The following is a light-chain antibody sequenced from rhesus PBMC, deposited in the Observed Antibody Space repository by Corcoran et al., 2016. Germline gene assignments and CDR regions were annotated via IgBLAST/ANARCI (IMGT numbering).Light chain of an antibody. CDR2: AAS. CDR1: QGISNA. Sequence: DIQMTQSPSSLSASVGDKVTITCRASQGISNALAWYQQKPGKAPKLLIYAASTLKSGVPSRFSGSGSGTDFTLTISSLQPEDFAVYYCQQRNSYPWTFGQGTKVEIK. J-gene: IGKJ1*01. CDR3: QQRNSYPWT. V-gene: IGKV1-33*01.